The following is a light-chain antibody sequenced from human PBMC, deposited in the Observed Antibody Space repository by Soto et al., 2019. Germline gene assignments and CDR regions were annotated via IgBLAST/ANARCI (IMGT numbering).Light chain of an antibody. CDR3: QQYNNWPRGS. Sequence: EVVMRQSPATLSVSPGEGATLSCRASQNVTTDLAWYQQKPGQAPSLLIFDASTRATGVPARFSGSGSRTEFTLTISSLQSEDFAVYYCQQYNNWPRGSFGQGTKVDIK. CDR2: DAS. V-gene: IGKV3-15*01. CDR1: QNVTTD. J-gene: IGKJ1*01.